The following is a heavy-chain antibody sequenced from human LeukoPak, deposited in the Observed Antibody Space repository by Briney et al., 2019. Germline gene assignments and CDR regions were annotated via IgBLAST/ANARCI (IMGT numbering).Heavy chain of an antibody. J-gene: IGHJ4*02. D-gene: IGHD2/OR15-2a*01. CDR3: ARAIVIVPRAFDY. Sequence: EASVKVSCKASGYTFTGYYMHWVRQAPGQGLEWMGWINPNSGGTNYAQKFQGRVTMTRDTSISTAYMELSRLRSDDTAVYYCARAIVIVPRAFDYWGQGTLVTVSS. CDR1: GYTFTGYY. CDR2: INPNSGGT. V-gene: IGHV1-2*02.